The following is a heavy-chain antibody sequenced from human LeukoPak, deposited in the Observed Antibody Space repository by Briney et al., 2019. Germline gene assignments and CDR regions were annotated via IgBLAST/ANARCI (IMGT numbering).Heavy chain of an antibody. CDR2: IYWNDDK. Sequence: SGPTLVKPTQTLTLTCTFSGFSLSTGGVGVGWIRQPPGKALEWLALIYWNDDKRYSPSLKSRLTITKDTSKNQVVLTMTNMDPVDTATYYCAHSGRRQIIAAAMELFGYWGQGTLVTVSS. CDR3: AHSGRRQIIAAAMELFGY. CDR1: GFSLSTGGVG. V-gene: IGHV2-5*01. D-gene: IGHD6-13*01. J-gene: IGHJ4*02.